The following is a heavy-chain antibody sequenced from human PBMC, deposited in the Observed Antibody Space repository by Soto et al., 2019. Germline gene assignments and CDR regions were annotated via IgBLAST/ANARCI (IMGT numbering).Heavy chain of an antibody. D-gene: IGHD1-1*01. CDR1: GFTVSSHY. CDR3: AQHDWFDP. J-gene: IGHJ5*02. Sequence: PGGSLRLSCAVSGFTVSSHYMSWVRQAPGKGLEWVSVIYSGGSTYYADSVKGRFTISRDNSKNTLYLQMNSLRAEGSAVYYCAQHDWFDPGAREPWSPSPQ. CDR2: IYSGGST. V-gene: IGHV3-66*01.